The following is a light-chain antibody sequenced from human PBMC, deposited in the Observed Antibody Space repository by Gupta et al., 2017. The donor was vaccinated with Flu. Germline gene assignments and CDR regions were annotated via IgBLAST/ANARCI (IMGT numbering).Light chain of an antibody. CDR1: SSDVGGYNH. CDR3: SAYTISGTLVL. J-gene: IGLJ2*01. V-gene: IGLV2-14*01. CDR2: DVN. Sequence: QSALTQPPSCAGSPGQPITLPYRGTSSDVGGYNHVSWYQHPPGKAPKLLIYDVNNRPSGTSNRFSGSKSGNTASLTISGIQSEDEADYYCSAYTISGTLVLFGGGTKLTVL.